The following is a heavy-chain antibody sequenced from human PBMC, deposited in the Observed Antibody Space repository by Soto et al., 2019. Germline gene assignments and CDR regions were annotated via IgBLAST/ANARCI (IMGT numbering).Heavy chain of an antibody. CDR2: INSDGSST. V-gene: IGHV3-74*01. CDR1: GFTFSSYW. Sequence: EVQLVESGGGLVQPGGSLRLSCAASGFTFSSYWMHWVRQAPGKGLVWVSRINSDGSSTSYADSVKGRFTISRDNAKNTLYLQMNSLRAEDTAVYYCARGESDFWSGYYSFYMDVWGKGTTVTVSS. J-gene: IGHJ6*03. D-gene: IGHD3-3*01. CDR3: ARGESDFWSGYYSFYMDV.